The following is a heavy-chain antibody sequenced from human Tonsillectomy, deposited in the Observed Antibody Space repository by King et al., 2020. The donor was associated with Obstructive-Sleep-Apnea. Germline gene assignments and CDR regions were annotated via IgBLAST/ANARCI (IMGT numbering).Heavy chain of an antibody. Sequence: VQLVESGGGLVQPGGSLRLSCAVSGFTVSSTYMSWVRQAPGKGLEWVSTLYSGGATDYADSVKGRFTNSRDTSKNTLYLQMNSLRAEDTAEYFCARGLGYSYGYSFDYWGQGTLVTVSS. CDR1: GFTVSSTY. V-gene: IGHV3-66*01. CDR2: LYSGGAT. CDR3: ARGLGYSYGYSFDY. J-gene: IGHJ4*02. D-gene: IGHD5-18*01.